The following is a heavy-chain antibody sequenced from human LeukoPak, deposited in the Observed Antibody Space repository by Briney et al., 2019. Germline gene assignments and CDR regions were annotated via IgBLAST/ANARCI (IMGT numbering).Heavy chain of an antibody. CDR2: ISYDGSNK. J-gene: IGHJ4*02. CDR3: AKKLGSSGSYSTFDY. D-gene: IGHD3-10*01. Sequence: GGSLRLSCAASGFTFSSYAMHWVRQAPGKGLEWVAVISYDGSNKYYADSVKGRFTISRDNSKNTLYLQMNSLRAEDTAVYYCAKKLGSSGSYSTFDYWGQGTLVTVSS. V-gene: IGHV3-30*04. CDR1: GFTFSSYA.